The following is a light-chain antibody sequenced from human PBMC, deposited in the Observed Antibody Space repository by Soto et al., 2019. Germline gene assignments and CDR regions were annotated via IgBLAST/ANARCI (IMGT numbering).Light chain of an antibody. CDR3: QQYNSYSYT. Sequence: DIQMTQSPSTLSAPVGDRVTLTCRASQTISTWLAWYQQKPGKAPKLLIYGASSLQTGVPSRFSGSGSGTEFTLTISSLQPDDFATYYCQQYNSYSYTFGQGTKLEIK. V-gene: IGKV1-5*01. J-gene: IGKJ2*01. CDR1: QTISTW. CDR2: GAS.